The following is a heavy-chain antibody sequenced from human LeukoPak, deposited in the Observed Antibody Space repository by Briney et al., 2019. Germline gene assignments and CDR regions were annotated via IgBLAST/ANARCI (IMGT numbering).Heavy chain of an antibody. V-gene: IGHV1-69*13. Sequence: ASVKVSCKASGYDFTNYYVHWVRQAPGQGLEWMGGIIPIFGTANYAQKFQGRVTITAGESTSTAYMELSSLRSEDTAVYYCASGPGTPKGIDYWGQGTLVTVSS. CDR1: GYDFTNYY. CDR3: ASGPGTPKGIDY. D-gene: IGHD1-26*01. CDR2: IIPIFGTA. J-gene: IGHJ4*02.